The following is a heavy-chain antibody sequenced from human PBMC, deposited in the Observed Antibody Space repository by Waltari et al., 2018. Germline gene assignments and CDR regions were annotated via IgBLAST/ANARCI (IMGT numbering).Heavy chain of an antibody. D-gene: IGHD6-13*01. V-gene: IGHV4-4*07. Sequence: QVQLQESGPGLVKPSETLSLTCTVSGGSISSYYWSWIRQPAVKGLEWIGRIYTSGTTNYNPSLKSRVTMSEDTSKNQFFLRLSSVTAADTAVYYCARDSSNWSSYYYYYMDVWGKGTTVTVSS. CDR3: ARDSSNWSSYYYYYMDV. CDR2: IYTSGTT. CDR1: GGSISSYY. J-gene: IGHJ6*03.